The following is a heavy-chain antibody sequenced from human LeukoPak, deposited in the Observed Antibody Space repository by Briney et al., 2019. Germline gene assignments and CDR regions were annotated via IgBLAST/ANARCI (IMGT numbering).Heavy chain of an antibody. J-gene: IGHJ4*02. V-gene: IGHV3-33*01. D-gene: IGHD6-19*01. Sequence: GGSLRLSCAASGFTFSSYDMHWVRQAPGKGLEWVAVIWYDGSNKYYADSVKGRFTISRDNSKNTLYLQMNSLRAEDTAVYYCASNWGIAVADNDYWGQGTLVTVSS. CDR3: ASNWGIAVADNDY. CDR2: IWYDGSNK. CDR1: GFTFSSYD.